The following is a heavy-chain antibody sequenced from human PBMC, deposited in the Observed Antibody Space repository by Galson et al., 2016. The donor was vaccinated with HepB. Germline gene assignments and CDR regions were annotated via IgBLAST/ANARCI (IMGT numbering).Heavy chain of an antibody. CDR2: FRRRDGAI. Sequence: SLRLSCAASGFSFSHYSMNWVRQAPGKGLEWISYFRRRDGAIFYADSVKGRFTISEDNAKDSLYLQMNSLRDEDTAVYYCVRDRDWGFDHWGQGTLVTVSS. V-gene: IGHV3-48*02. CDR3: VRDRDWGFDH. J-gene: IGHJ4*02. CDR1: GFSFSHYS. D-gene: IGHD7-27*01.